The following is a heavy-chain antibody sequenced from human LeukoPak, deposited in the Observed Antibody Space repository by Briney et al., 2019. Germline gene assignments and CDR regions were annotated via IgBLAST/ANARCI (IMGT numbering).Heavy chain of an antibody. CDR2: IIPIFGTA. CDR3: ARDMVRGVIGY. D-gene: IGHD3-10*01. Sequence: ASVKVSCKASGGTFSSYAISRVRQAPGQGLEWMGGIIPIFGTANYAQKFQGRVTITADKSTSTAYMELSSLRSEDTAVYYCARDMVRGVIGYWGQGTLVTVSS. CDR1: GGTFSSYA. V-gene: IGHV1-69*06. J-gene: IGHJ4*02.